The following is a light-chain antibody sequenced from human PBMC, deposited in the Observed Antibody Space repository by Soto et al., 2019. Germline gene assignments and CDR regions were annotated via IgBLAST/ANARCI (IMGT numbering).Light chain of an antibody. CDR2: AAS. V-gene: IGKV1-39*01. J-gene: IGKJ1*01. CDR3: QQTYSTLWT. CDR1: QNINSH. Sequence: DIQMTQSPSSLSASVGDRVTITCRASQNINSHLHWYQQKPGKAPNLLIYAASTLESGVSSRFSGSGSGTGFTLTISSLQPEDFTTYYCQQTYSTLWTFGQGTKVEIK.